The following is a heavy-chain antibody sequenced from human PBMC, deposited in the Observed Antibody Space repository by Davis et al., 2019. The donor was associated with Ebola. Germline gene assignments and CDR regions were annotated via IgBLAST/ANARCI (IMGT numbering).Heavy chain of an antibody. D-gene: IGHD6-13*01. CDR1: GGSISSSSYY. J-gene: IGHJ3*02. CDR3: ASASYSSSWDDAFDI. V-gene: IGHV4-39*01. Sequence: MPGGSLRLSCTVSGGSISSSSYYWGWIRQPPGKGLEWIGSIYYSGSTYYNPSLKIRVTISVDTSKNQFSLKLSSVTAADTAVYYCASASYSSSWDDAFDIWGQGTMVTVSS. CDR2: IYYSGST.